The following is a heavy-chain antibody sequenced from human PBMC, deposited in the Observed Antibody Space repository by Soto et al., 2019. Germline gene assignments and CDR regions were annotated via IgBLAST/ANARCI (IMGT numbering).Heavy chain of an antibody. CDR2: IYHSGST. V-gene: IGHV4-4*02. CDR3: ARDVLQVGASFDY. J-gene: IGHJ4*02. D-gene: IGHD1-26*01. CDR1: GGSISSSNW. Sequence: SETLSLTCAVSGGSISSSNWWSWVRQPPGKGLEWIGEIYHSGSTNYNPSLKSRVTISVDKSKNQFSLKLSSVTAADTAVYYCARDVLQVGASFDYWGQGTLVTVS.